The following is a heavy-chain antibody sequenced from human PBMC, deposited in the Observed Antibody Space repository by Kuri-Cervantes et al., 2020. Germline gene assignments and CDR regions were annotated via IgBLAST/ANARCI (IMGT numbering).Heavy chain of an antibody. Sequence: ASVKVSCKASGYTFTKYGISWVRQAPGQGLEWMGWISAFNGNTDYAQELQGRVTMTTDTSTSTAYMELRSLRSDDTAVYYCARDGGAVANDAFDIWGQGTMVTVSS. CDR3: ARDGGAVANDAFDI. D-gene: IGHD6-19*01. CDR2: ISAFNGNT. CDR1: GYTFTKYG. V-gene: IGHV1-18*01. J-gene: IGHJ3*02.